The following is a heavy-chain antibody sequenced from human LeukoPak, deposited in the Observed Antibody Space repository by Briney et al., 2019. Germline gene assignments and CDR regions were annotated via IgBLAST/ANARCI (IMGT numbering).Heavy chain of an antibody. CDR2: IYYSGST. V-gene: IGHV4-59*08. J-gene: IGHJ6*02. CDR1: GGSISSYY. D-gene: IGHD4-17*01. Sequence: KPSETLSLTCTVSGGSISSYYWSWIRQPPGKGLEWIGYIYYSGSTNYNPSLKSRVTISVDTSKNQFSLKLSSVTAADTAVYYCARGHYSDYHNYYYYYGMDVWGQGTTVTVSS. CDR3: ARGHYSDYHNYYYYYGMDV.